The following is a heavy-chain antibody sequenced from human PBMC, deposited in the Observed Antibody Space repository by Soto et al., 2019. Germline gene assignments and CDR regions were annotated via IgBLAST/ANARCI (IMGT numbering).Heavy chain of an antibody. D-gene: IGHD6-13*01. Sequence: SETLSLTCTVSGDSISSGAYYWAWIRQHPVKGLEWIGYIYYSGSTHHNPSLKSRDTISIDTSTNQFSLKLSSVTAADTAVYYCARQIAAGSFTYYFDSWGQGTLVTVSS. V-gene: IGHV4-31*03. CDR2: IYYSGST. CDR3: ARQIAAGSFTYYFDS. J-gene: IGHJ4*02. CDR1: GDSISSGAYY.